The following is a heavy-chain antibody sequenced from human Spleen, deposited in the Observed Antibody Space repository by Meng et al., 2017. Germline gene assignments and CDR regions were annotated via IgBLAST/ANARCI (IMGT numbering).Heavy chain of an antibody. V-gene: IGHV4-34*01. J-gene: IGHJ4*02. Sequence: LKTVGSGLLKPSETLSLTCFVSGGSFSDYYWSWIRQPSGKGLEWIGEINHSGSTNYNPSLESRATISVDTSQNNLSLKLSSVTAAXSAVYYXARGPTTMAHDFDYWGQGTLGTVSS. CDR2: INHSGST. CDR1: GGSFSDYY. D-gene: IGHD4-11*01. CDR3: ARGPTTMAHDFDY.